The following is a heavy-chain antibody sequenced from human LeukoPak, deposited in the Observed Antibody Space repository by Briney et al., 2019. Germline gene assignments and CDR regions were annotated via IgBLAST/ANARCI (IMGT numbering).Heavy chain of an antibody. D-gene: IGHD5-24*01. J-gene: IGHJ5*02. V-gene: IGHV4-59*01. Sequence: SETLSLTCTVSGGSMRSYYWNWIRQPPGKGLQWIGYVYYSGSTNYNPSLKSRVTISIDTSKNQFSLKLSSVTAADTAVYYCAKAGFNWRWFDPWGQGTLVTVSS. CDR2: VYYSGST. CDR3: AKAGFNWRWFDP. CDR1: GGSMRSYY.